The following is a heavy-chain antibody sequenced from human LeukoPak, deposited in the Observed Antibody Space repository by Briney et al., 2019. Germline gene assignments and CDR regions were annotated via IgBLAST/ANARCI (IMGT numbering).Heavy chain of an antibody. J-gene: IGHJ5*02. CDR1: GGSFRGYY. D-gene: IGHD1-14*01. V-gene: IGHV4-34*01. CDR3: TSQTVARWFDP. Sequence: SETLSLTCAVYGGSFRGYYWSWIRQPPGKGLEWIGEINHSGSTNYNPSLKSRVTISVDTSKNQFSLKLSSVTAADTAVYYCTSQTVARWFDPWGQGTLVTVSS. CDR2: INHSGST.